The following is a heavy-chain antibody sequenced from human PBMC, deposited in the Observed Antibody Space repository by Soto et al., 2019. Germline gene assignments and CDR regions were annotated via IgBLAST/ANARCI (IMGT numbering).Heavy chain of an antibody. D-gene: IGHD2-15*01. J-gene: IGHJ6*02. Sequence: QVQLVQSGAEVKKPGSSVKVSCKASGGTFSSYAISWVRQAPGQGLEWMGGIIPIFGTANYAQKFQGRVTITADEYTSTAYMELSSLRSEDTAVYYCARQYCSGGSCYPTHYYYYYGMDVWGQGTTVTVSS. CDR3: ARQYCSGGSCYPTHYYYYYGMDV. CDR2: IIPIFGTA. CDR1: GGTFSSYA. V-gene: IGHV1-69*12.